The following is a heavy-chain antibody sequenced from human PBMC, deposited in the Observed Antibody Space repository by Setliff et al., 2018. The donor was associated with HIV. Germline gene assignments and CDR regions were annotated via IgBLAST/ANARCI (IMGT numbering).Heavy chain of an antibody. CDR3: ARLEYYYYMDV. CDR1: GGTFSNYA. J-gene: IGHJ6*03. Sequence: SVKVSCKTYGGTFSNYAVTWVRQAPGQGLEWMGGIIPILDIPNYARKFRGRLTFTADKSTATAYMELSSLRSEDTAVYYCARLEYYYYMDVWGNGTTVTVSS. V-gene: IGHV1-69*10. CDR2: IIPILDIP.